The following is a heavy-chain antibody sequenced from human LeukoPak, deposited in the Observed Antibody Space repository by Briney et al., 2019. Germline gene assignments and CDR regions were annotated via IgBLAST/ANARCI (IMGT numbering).Heavy chain of an antibody. Sequence: PGGSLRLSCAASGFTFSSYAMNWVRQTPGKGLEWVSTISGSGDSTYYADSVKGRFTISRDNSKNTLYLQMNSLRAEDTAVYYCARDPLDVYYYYGMDVWGQGTTVTVSS. D-gene: IGHD1-1*01. CDR3: ARDPLDVYYYYGMDV. V-gene: IGHV3-23*01. CDR2: ISGSGDST. J-gene: IGHJ6*02. CDR1: GFTFSSYA.